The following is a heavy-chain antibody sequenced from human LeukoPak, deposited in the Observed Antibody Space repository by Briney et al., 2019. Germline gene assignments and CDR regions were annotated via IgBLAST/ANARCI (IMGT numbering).Heavy chain of an antibody. J-gene: IGHJ5*02. D-gene: IGHD5-18*01. CDR2: INPSDGST. CDR1: GYTFTFYY. V-gene: IGHV1-46*01. Sequence: ASVKVSCKASGYTFTFYYMHGVRQAPGQGLEWMGIINPSDGSTTYAQKFQGRVTMTRNTSISTAYMELSSLRSEDTAVYYCARGRGYSYLEGGSWFDPWGQGTLVTVSS. CDR3: ARGRGYSYLEGGSWFDP.